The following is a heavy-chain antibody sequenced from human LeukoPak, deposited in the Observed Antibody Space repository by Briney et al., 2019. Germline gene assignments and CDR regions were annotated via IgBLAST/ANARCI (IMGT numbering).Heavy chain of an antibody. CDR2: ISYDGSNK. Sequence: PGRSLRLSCAASGFTFSSYAMHWVRQAPGKGLEWVAVISYDGSNKYYADSVKGRFTISRDNSKNTLYLQMDSLRAEDTAVYYCAKGDSSGYYYPMYAFDIWGQGTMVTVSS. V-gene: IGHV3-30*04. J-gene: IGHJ3*02. CDR3: AKGDSSGYYYPMYAFDI. CDR1: GFTFSSYA. D-gene: IGHD3-22*01.